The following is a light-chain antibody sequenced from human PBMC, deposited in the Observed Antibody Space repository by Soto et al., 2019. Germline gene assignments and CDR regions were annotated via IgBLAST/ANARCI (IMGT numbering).Light chain of an antibody. J-gene: IGKJ4*01. Sequence: EIVMTQSPATLSVSPGETVIVSCRASQGITNHLAWYHQKPGQSPKLLIYGASTMATGIPARFSGSGSGVEFTLTIYSLQSEDIGLYCCQQYNNLPLTFGGGTRV. CDR1: QGITNH. CDR2: GAS. V-gene: IGKV3-15*01. CDR3: QQYNNLPLT.